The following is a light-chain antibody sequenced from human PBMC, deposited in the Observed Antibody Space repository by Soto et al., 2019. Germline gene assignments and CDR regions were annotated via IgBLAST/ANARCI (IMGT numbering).Light chain of an antibody. CDR1: SSDIGGYNY. J-gene: IGLJ2*01. CDR2: EVS. V-gene: IGLV2-14*01. Sequence: QSALTQPASVSGSPGQSITISCSGRSSDIGGYNYVSRYQQHPGKAPKLIIYEVSNRPSGISNRYSGSKSGNTASLTISGLQAEDEADYYCSSYTTSSTVLFAGGTKLTVL. CDR3: SSYTTSSTVL.